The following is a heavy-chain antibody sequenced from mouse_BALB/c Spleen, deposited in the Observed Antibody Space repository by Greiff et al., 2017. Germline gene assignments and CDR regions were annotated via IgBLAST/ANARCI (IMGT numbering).Heavy chain of an antibody. CDR1: GYTFTDYN. D-gene: IGHD2-10*02. V-gene: IGHV1S29*02. CDR3: ARGYGNYEDAMDY. J-gene: IGHJ4*01. Sequence: EVQLQQSGPELVKPGASVKISCKASGYTFTDYNMHWVKQSHGKSLEWIGYIYPYNGGTGYNQKFKSKATLTVDNSSSTAYMELRSLTSEDSAVYYCARGYGNYEDAMDYWGQGTSVTVSS. CDR2: IYPYNGGT.